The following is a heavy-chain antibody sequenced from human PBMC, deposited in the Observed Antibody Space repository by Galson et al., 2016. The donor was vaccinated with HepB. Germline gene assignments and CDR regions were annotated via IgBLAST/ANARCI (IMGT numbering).Heavy chain of an antibody. V-gene: IGHV3-15*01. D-gene: IGHD2-8*02. Sequence: SLRLSCAASGFPFSSLWMNWVRQAPGKGLEWVGRIRIKSDGATTDYSAPVNGRFSISRDDSKNTLYLQMNGLKTEDTSVYYCTTENWWRFHDWGQGTLVTVSS. CDR2: IRIKSDGATT. CDR3: TTENWWRFHD. CDR1: GFPFSSLW. J-gene: IGHJ4*02.